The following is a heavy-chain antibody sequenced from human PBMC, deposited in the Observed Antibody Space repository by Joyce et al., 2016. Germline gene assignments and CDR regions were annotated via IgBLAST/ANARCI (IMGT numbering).Heavy chain of an antibody. J-gene: IGHJ1*01. Sequence: QLQLQESGPGLVKPSETLSLNCAVSGGSIRSPSSYWGWVRQPPGKGLEWIGSIFYSVSSYYNPSLRRRVSISVDTSKNHFSLRLNSVTAADTAVYYCVSPGDDYESSGSLHHWGQGTLVTVSS. CDR2: IFYSVSS. V-gene: IGHV4-39*01. D-gene: IGHD3-22*01. CDR3: VSPGDDYESSGSLHH. CDR1: GGSIRSPSSY.